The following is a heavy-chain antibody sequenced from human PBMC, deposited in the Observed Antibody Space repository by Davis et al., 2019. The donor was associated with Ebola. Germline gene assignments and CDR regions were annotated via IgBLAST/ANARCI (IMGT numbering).Heavy chain of an antibody. D-gene: IGHD3-3*01. V-gene: IGHV4-34*01. CDR1: GGSFSGYY. CDR2: INHSGST. J-gene: IGHJ6*02. Sequence: SETLSLTCAVYGGSFSGYYWSWIRQPPGKGLEWIGEINHSGSTNYYPSLKSRVTISVDTSKNQFSLKLSSVTAADTAVYYCARARPNYDFWSGYYHYYGMDVWGQGTTVTVSS. CDR3: ARARPNYDFWSGYYHYYGMDV.